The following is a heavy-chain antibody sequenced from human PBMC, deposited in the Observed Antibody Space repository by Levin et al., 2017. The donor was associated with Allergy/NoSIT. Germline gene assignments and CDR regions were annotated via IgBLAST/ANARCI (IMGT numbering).Heavy chain of an antibody. D-gene: IGHD3-3*01. CDR2: ITSGGGST. J-gene: IGHJ4*02. V-gene: IGHV3-23*01. Sequence: PGESLKISCVASGFTFGTYGMSWVRQAPGKGLEWVSTITSGGGSTFYLDSVKGRLTVSRDNSKNTLYLQMNSLRVDDTAVYYCTKNVLNSRPNYYTYWGQGTLVTVSS. CDR3: TKNVLNSRPNYYTY. CDR1: GFTFGTYG.